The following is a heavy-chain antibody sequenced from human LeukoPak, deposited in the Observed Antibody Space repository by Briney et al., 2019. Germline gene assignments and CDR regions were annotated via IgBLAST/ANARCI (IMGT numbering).Heavy chain of an antibody. Sequence: GGSLRLSCAASGFTFSSYWMSWVRQAPGKRLEWVAIIKHDGSEKHYVDSVQGRFTISRDNAKNSLFLQMHSLRAEDTALYFCTRGGLLGFYSYFYMDIWGKGTTVTVSS. J-gene: IGHJ6*03. CDR1: GFTFSSYW. CDR2: IKHDGSEK. CDR3: TRGGLLGFYSYFYMDI. V-gene: IGHV3-7*01. D-gene: IGHD2/OR15-2a*01.